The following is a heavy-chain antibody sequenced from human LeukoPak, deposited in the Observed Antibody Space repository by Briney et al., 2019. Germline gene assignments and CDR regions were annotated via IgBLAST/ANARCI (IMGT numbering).Heavy chain of an antibody. V-gene: IGHV3-33*01. CDR2: IWYDGSNE. J-gene: IGHJ4*02. CDR3: AREVDCSGGRCYRGEFDY. Sequence: PGGSLRLSCATSGFTFSTYAMHWVRQAPGKGLEWVAVIWYDGSNEHYADSVKGRFTNSRDNSRNTLYLQMNSLRVEDTAVYYCAREVDCSGGRCYRGEFDYWGQGTLVTVSS. D-gene: IGHD2-15*01. CDR1: GFTFSTYA.